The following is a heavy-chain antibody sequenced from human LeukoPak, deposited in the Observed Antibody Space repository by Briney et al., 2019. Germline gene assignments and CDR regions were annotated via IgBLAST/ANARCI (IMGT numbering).Heavy chain of an antibody. CDR1: GFTFSSYG. V-gene: IGHV3-30*18. CDR2: ISYDGSNK. CDR3: AKDQGSLPELLVDY. D-gene: IGHD1-26*01. J-gene: IGHJ4*02. Sequence: GGSLRLSCAASGFTFSSYGMHWVRQAPGKGLEWVAIISYDGSNKYYADSVKGRFTISRDNSKNTLYLQMNSLRAEDTAVYYCAKDQGSLPELLVDYWGQGTLVTVSS.